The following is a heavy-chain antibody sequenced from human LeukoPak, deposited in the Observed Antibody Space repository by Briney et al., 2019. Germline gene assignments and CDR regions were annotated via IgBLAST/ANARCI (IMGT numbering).Heavy chain of an antibody. CDR3: ARDSGYGMDV. Sequence: PSETLSLTCTVSGGSISNYYWSWIRQSPGKGLEWIAYIFYNGNTNYNPPLKSRVTISVDTSKNQFSLKLSSVTAADTAVYYCARDSGYGMDVWGQGTTVTVS. V-gene: IGHV4-59*01. CDR1: GGSISNYY. J-gene: IGHJ6*02. D-gene: IGHD6-19*01. CDR2: IFYNGNT.